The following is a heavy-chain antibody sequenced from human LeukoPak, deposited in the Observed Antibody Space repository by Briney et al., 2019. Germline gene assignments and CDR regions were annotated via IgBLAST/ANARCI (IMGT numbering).Heavy chain of an antibody. Sequence: ASVKVSCKASGGSSSSYAISWVRQAPGQGPEWMGRTIPIFGIANYAQKFRGRVTITADKSTSTAYMELSSLRSEDTAVYYCASGHYGDYGQWSSMNYWGQGTLVTVSS. J-gene: IGHJ4*02. V-gene: IGHV1-69*04. CDR3: ASGHYGDYGQWSSMNY. D-gene: IGHD4-17*01. CDR1: GGSSSSYA. CDR2: TIPIFGIA.